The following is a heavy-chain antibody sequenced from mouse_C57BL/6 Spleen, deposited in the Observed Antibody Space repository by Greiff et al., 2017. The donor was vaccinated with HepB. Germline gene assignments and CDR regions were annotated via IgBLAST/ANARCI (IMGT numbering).Heavy chain of an antibody. V-gene: IGHV1-64*01. CDR2: IHPNSGST. CDR1: GYTFTSYW. J-gene: IGHJ2*01. CDR3: VTTVVAFDY. D-gene: IGHD1-1*01. Sequence: QVQLQQPGAELVKPGASVKLSCKASGYTFTSYWMHWVKQRPGQGLEWIGMIHPNSGSTNYNEKFKSKVTLTVDKSSSTAYMQLSSLTSEDSAVYYCVTTVVAFDYWGQGTTLTVSS.